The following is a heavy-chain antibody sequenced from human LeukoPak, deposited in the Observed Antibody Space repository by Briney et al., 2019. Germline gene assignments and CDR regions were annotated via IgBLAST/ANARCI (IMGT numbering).Heavy chain of an antibody. CDR3: ARLAMAAVTKSKVYGMDV. CDR1: GYDFTNYW. J-gene: IGHJ6*02. V-gene: IGHV5-51*01. D-gene: IGHD4-17*01. CDR2: VYPGDSDT. Sequence: GESLKISCKGSGYDFTNYWIGWVRQMPGKGLEWMGIVYPGDSDTRYSPSFQGQVTISADKSISTASLQWSRLRPSDTAMYYCARLAMAAVTKSKVYGMDVWGQGTTVTVSS.